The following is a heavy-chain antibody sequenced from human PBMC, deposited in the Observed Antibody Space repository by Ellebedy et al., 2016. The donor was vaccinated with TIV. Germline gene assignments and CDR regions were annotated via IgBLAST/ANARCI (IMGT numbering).Heavy chain of an antibody. D-gene: IGHD2-21*02. V-gene: IGHV3-7*03. CDR1: GFIFSGSW. Sequence: GESLKISCAASGFIFSGSWMTWVRQAPGKGLEWVANINQGGSDEYYVDSVKGRFTISRDNAKNSLYLQMNSLRAEDTAMYYCARDVAPVGQVTFDCWGQGTLVTVSS. CDR3: ARDVAPVGQVTFDC. CDR2: INQGGSDE. J-gene: IGHJ4*02.